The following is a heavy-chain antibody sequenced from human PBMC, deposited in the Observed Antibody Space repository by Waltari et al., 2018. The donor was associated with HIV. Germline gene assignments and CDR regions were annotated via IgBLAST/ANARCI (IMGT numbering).Heavy chain of an antibody. V-gene: IGHV3-15*01. CDR1: GFTFNNAW. CDR2: IKSKTDGGTT. Sequence: EVQLVESGGGLVKPGGSLRLSCAASGFTFNNAWMTWVRQAPGKGLEWVGHIKSKTDGGTTDYAAPVKGRFTISRDDSKNTLYLQMNSLNTEDTAVYYCTTALLDYWGQGTLVTVSS. CDR3: TTALLDY. J-gene: IGHJ4*02.